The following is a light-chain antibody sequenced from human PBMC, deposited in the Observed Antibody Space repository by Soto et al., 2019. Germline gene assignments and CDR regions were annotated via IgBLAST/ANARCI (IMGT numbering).Light chain of an antibody. CDR2: GAS. J-gene: IGKJ1*01. CDR3: QQYGSSPVT. Sequence: ELVLTQSPGTLSLSQGERATLSCRASQSLSSSYLAWYQQKPGQAPRLLIYGASSRATGIPDRFSGSGSGTDFTLTISRLEPEDFAVYYCQQYGSSPVTFGQGTKVDI. CDR1: QSLSSSY. V-gene: IGKV3-20*01.